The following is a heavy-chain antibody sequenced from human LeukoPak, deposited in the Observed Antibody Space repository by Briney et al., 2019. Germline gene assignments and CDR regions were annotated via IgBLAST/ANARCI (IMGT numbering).Heavy chain of an antibody. V-gene: IGHV4-59*08. Sequence: SETLSLTCTVSGGSISTYYWSWIRQPPGKGLEWIGYIYYSGSTNYKSSLKRRGTISVETSKNQFSLKPSSVTAADTPVYYCARASRHYDISAGYYRGYGINVWGQGTLVTASS. D-gene: IGHD3-9*01. CDR3: ARASRHYDISAGYYRGYGINV. CDR2: IYYSGST. J-gene: IGHJ4*02. CDR1: GGSISTYY.